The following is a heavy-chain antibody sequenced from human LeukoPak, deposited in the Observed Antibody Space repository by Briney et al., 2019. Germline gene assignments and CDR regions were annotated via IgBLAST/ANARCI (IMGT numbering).Heavy chain of an antibody. CDR1: GGSISSGDYY. V-gene: IGHV4-30-4*01. J-gene: IGHJ4*02. D-gene: IGHD6-19*01. Sequence: SQTLSLTCTVSGGSISSGDYYWSWIRQPPGKGLEWIGYLYYSGSTYYNPSLKSRVTISVDTSKNQFTLKLSSVTAADTAVYYCARHSRTPGIAVAGRLDWGQGTLVTVSS. CDR2: LYYSGST. CDR3: ARHSRTPGIAVAGRLD.